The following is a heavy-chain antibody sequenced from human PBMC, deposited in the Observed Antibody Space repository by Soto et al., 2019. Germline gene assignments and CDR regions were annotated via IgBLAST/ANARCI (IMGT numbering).Heavy chain of an antibody. CDR2: IFYSGYT. Sequence: PSETLSLTCAVYGGSFSGYYWSWIRQPPGKGLEWIGYIFYSGYTNYNPSLKSRVTISIHTSNNQFSLKLSSVTAADTAVYYCARLPSDYYSYYMDVWGKGTTVTVSS. CDR1: GGSFSGYY. V-gene: IGHV4-59*08. CDR3: ARLPSDYYSYYMDV. D-gene: IGHD3-10*01. J-gene: IGHJ6*03.